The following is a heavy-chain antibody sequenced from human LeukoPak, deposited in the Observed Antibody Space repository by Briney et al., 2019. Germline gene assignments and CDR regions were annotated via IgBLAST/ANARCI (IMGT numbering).Heavy chain of an antibody. J-gene: IGHJ4*02. V-gene: IGHV1-2*02. CDR2: INPNSGGT. CDR1: GYTFTVYY. D-gene: IGHD2-15*01. CDR3: ARVSCSGGSCYYRYFDY. Sequence: ATVTVSCKASGYTFTVYYMHWVRQAPGQGLEWMGWINPNSGGTNYAQKFQGRVTMTRDTSISTAYMELSRLRSDDTAVYYCARVSCSGGSCYYRYFDYWGQGTLVTVSS.